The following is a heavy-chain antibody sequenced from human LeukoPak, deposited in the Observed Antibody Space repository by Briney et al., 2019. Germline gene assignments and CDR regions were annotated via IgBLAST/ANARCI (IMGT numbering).Heavy chain of an antibody. V-gene: IGHV3-21*01. CDR2: ISGSSSYI. Sequence: GGSLRLSCAASGFTFSSYSMNWVRQAPGKGLEWVSSISGSSSYICYADSVKGRFTISRDNAKNSLYLQMNSLRAEDTAVYYCARVHSSYLGYTYYYMDVWGKGTTVTVSS. D-gene: IGHD6-13*01. J-gene: IGHJ6*03. CDR1: GFTFSSYS. CDR3: ARVHSSYLGYTYYYMDV.